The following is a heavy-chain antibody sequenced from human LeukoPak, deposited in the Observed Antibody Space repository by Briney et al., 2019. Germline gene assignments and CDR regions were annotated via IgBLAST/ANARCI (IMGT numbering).Heavy chain of an antibody. J-gene: IGHJ4*02. V-gene: IGHV3-48*01. Sequence: GGSLRLSCAASGFTFDHYSVNWVRQAPGKGLEWISYISSSGVTVCYADSVKGRFTCSRDNAGNSLYLQMNSLRVEDTAVYYCARSMITFGGAIDFWGQGTQVTVST. D-gene: IGHD3-16*01. CDR1: GFTFDHYS. CDR3: ARSMITFGGAIDF. CDR2: ISSSGVTV.